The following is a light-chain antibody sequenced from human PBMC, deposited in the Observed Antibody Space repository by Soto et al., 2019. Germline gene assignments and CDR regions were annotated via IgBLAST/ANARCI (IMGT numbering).Light chain of an antibody. CDR2: GAA. CDR1: QSISNY. J-gene: IGKJ4*01. CDR3: QQSYTSLALT. V-gene: IGKV1-39*01. Sequence: DIQLTQSPSSLSASVGDRVTITCRASQSISNYLNWYQHKPGRAPKLMILGAATLHTGVPPRFSGRGSGTNFTLTITSLQPEDFATYYWQQSYTSLALTFGGGTKVEI.